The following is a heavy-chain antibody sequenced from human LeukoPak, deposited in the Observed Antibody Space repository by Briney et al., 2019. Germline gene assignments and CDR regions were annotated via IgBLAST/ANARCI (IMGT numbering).Heavy chain of an antibody. CDR3: AKDLARYSSGPNWFDP. Sequence: GGSLRLSCAASGFTFSSYWMSWVRQAPGKGLEWVANIKQDGSEKYYVDSVKGRFTISRDSAKNSLYLQMNSLRAEDTALYYCAKDLARYSSGPNWFDPWGQGTLVTVSS. CDR2: IKQDGSEK. D-gene: IGHD6-19*01. V-gene: IGHV3-7*03. CDR1: GFTFSSYW. J-gene: IGHJ5*02.